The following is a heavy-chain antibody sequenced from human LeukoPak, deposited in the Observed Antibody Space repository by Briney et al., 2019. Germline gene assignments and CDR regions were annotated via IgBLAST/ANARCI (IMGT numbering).Heavy chain of an antibody. CDR2: INSDGSST. V-gene: IGHV3-74*01. Sequence: PGGSLRLSCAASGFTFSSYWMHWVRHAPGKGLVWVSRINSDGSSTSYADSVKGRFTISRDNAKNTLYLQMNSLRAEDTAVYYCARRGTVTTNFDYWGQGTLVTVSS. CDR3: ARRGTVTTNFDY. CDR1: GFTFSSYW. D-gene: IGHD4-17*01. J-gene: IGHJ4*02.